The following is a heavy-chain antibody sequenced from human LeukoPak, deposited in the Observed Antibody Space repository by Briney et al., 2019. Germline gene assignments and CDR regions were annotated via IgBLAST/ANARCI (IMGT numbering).Heavy chain of an antibody. CDR3: ARASFLAVAGVDY. Sequence: PSEALSLSCTVSGGSISRGGYYWSWIRHHPGKGLEWIGYIYYSGSTYYNPSLKSRVTISVDTSKNQFSLKLSSVTAADTAVYYCARASFLAVAGVDYWGQGTLVTVSS. CDR1: GGSISRGGYY. J-gene: IGHJ4*02. V-gene: IGHV4-31*03. D-gene: IGHD6-19*01. CDR2: IYYSGST.